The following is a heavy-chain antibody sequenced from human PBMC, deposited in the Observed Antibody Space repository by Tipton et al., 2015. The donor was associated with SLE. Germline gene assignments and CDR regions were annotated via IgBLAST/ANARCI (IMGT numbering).Heavy chain of an antibody. CDR2: INHSGST. Sequence: TLSLTCAVYGGSFSGYYWSWIRQPPGKGLEWIGEINHSGSTNYNPSLKSRVTISVDTSKNQFSLKLSSVTAADTAVYYCARDFGGQQGAFDIWGQGTMVTVSS. D-gene: IGHD3-16*01. V-gene: IGHV4-34*01. J-gene: IGHJ3*02. CDR1: GGSFSGYY. CDR3: ARDFGGQQGAFDI.